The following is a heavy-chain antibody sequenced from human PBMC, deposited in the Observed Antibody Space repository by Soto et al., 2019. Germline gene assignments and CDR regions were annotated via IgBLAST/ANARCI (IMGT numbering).Heavy chain of an antibody. D-gene: IGHD2-15*01. CDR3: VVGLEDVVGGQLDY. J-gene: IGHJ4*02. Sequence: QMQLQESGPGLVKPSQTLSLTCTVSGGSIRSGGHYWTWIRQLPGQGLEWIGYIYYSGRTYSSPSLRCRLTIPVDTSQNQFSLRLTSVTAAATAVYYCVVGLEDVVGGQLDYWGQGARVTVSS. CDR2: IYYSGRT. V-gene: IGHV4-31*03. CDR1: GGSIRSGGHY.